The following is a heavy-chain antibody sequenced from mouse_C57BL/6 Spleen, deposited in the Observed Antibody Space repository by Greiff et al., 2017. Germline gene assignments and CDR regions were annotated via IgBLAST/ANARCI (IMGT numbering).Heavy chain of an antibody. V-gene: IGHV5-6*01. CDR1: GFTFSSYG. CDR2: ISSGGSYT. D-gene: IGHD3-3*01. CDR3: ARHNKGSNAMDY. Sequence: EVKVVESGGDLVKPGGSLKLSCAASGFTFSSYGMSWVRQTPDKRLEWVATISSGGSYTYYPDSVKGRFTISRDNAKNTLYLQMSSLKSEDTAMYYCARHNKGSNAMDYWGQGTSVTVSS. J-gene: IGHJ4*01.